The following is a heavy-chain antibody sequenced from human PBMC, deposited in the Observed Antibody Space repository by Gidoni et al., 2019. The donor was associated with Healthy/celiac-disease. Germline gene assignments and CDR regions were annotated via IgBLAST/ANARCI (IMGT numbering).Heavy chain of an antibody. J-gene: IGHJ3*02. CDR2: IYYSGST. CDR3: ARASGAGGGAFDI. CDR1: GGSISSYY. D-gene: IGHD1-26*01. V-gene: IGHV4-59*01. Sequence: QVQLQESGPGLVKPSETLSLTCTVSGGSISSYYWSWIRQPPGKGLEWIGYIYYSGSTNYNPSLKSRVTISVDTSKNQFSLKLSSVTAADTAVYYCARASGAGGGAFDIWGQGTMVTVSS.